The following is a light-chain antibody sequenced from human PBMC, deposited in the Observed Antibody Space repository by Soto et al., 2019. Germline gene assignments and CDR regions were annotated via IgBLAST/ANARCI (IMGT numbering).Light chain of an antibody. J-gene: IGKJ5*01. CDR3: QQNKNGPV. V-gene: IGKV3-15*01. CDR1: HSVNSH. CDR2: GAS. Sequence: SPATLSVSPGERVTLSCRTSHSVNSHVAWYQQKPGQAPRLLLYGASTRATGIPVRFSGSGFGTEFTLTISSLQSEDFAVYYCQQNKNGPVFGQGTRLEIK.